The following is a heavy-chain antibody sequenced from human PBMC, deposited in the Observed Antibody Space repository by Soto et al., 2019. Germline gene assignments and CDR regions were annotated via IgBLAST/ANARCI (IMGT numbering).Heavy chain of an antibody. CDR2: INHSGST. V-gene: IGHV4-34*01. CDR1: GGSFSGYY. CDR3: ARDRLRFSHNWFDP. D-gene: IGHD3-3*01. Sequence: LSLTCAVYGGSFSGYYWSWIRQPPGKGLEWIGEINHSGSTNYNPSLKSRVTISVDTSKNQFSLKLSSVTAADTAVYYCARDRLRFSHNWFDPWGQGTLVTVSS. J-gene: IGHJ5*02.